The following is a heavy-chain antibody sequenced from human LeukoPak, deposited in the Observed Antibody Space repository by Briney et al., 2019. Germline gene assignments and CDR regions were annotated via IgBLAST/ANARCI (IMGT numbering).Heavy chain of an antibody. Sequence: GGSLRLSCAASGFTFSSYSMNWVRQAPGKGLEWVSYISSASGSIYYADSVKGRFTISRDNAKNSLFPQMNSLRAEDTAVYYCARLPAYCSSTSCYYDYWGQGTLVTVSS. J-gene: IGHJ4*02. CDR1: GFTFSSYS. CDR2: ISSASGSI. D-gene: IGHD2-2*01. V-gene: IGHV3-48*04. CDR3: ARLPAYCSSTSCYYDY.